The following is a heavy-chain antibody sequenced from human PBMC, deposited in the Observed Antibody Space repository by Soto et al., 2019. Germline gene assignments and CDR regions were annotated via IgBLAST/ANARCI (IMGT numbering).Heavy chain of an antibody. V-gene: IGHV2-5*02. Sequence: SGPTLVKPTQTLTLTCTFSGFSLSTSGVGVGWIRQPPGKALEWLALIYWDDDKRYSPSLKSRLTITKDTSKNQVVLTMTNMDPVDTATYYCAHRQKGFITGRHDNWFDPWGQGTLVTVSS. D-gene: IGHD1-20*01. CDR3: AHRQKGFITGRHDNWFDP. J-gene: IGHJ5*02. CDR1: GFSLSTSGVG. CDR2: IYWDDDK.